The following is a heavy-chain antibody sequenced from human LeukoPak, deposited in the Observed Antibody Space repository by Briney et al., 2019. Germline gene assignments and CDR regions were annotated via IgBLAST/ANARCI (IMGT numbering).Heavy chain of an antibody. V-gene: IGHV3-43*01. Sequence: GGALRLSCEEPGVAFDDNTRYWVCHDLEKGLEWVSLISWDGGSTYYADSVKGRFTISRDNSKNSLYLQMNRLRAKDTALYYCAKDMVALVAYQLPDVWGQGTTVTVSS. CDR3: AKDMVALVAYQLPDV. J-gene: IGHJ6*02. D-gene: IGHD2-2*01. CDR2: ISWDGGST. CDR1: GVAFDDNT.